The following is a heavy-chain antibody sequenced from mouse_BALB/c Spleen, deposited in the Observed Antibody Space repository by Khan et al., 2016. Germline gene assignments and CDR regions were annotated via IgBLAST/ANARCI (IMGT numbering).Heavy chain of an antibody. V-gene: IGHV1S34*01. D-gene: IGHD1-1*01. Sequence: LVKTGASVKISCKASGYSFTGYYMHWVKQSHGKSLEWIGYITSYNGATSYNQKFNGKATFTVDTSSSTAYMQFNSLTSEDSAVYYCASPYGSSYVGFAYWGQGTLVTASA. J-gene: IGHJ3*01. CDR1: GYSFTGYY. CDR2: ITSYNGAT. CDR3: ASPYGSSYVGFAY.